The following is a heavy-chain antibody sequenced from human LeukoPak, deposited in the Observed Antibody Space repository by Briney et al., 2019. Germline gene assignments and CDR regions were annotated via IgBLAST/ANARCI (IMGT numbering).Heavy chain of an antibody. Sequence: PGGSVTLLCAVSRFTFSNYWMIWLPQAPGKGLEGVTNIKEVGSETKYRDSVKGRFTISRDNAKNSLYLQMNSLRAEDRAVYYCARDRCSSTSCFIDYWGEGTLVTVSS. CDR2: IKEVGSET. V-gene: IGHV3-7*04. J-gene: IGHJ4*02. CDR3: ARDRCSSTSCFIDY. CDR1: RFTFSNYW. D-gene: IGHD2-2*01.